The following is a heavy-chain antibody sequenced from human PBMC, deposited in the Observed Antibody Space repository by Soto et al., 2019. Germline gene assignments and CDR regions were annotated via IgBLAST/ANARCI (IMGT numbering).Heavy chain of an antibody. CDR1: LFIVSDNY. CDR3: ATRMTTAPY. J-gene: IGHJ4*02. D-gene: IGHD4-17*01. V-gene: IGHV3-66*01. Sequence: EVRLVQSGGGLVQPGGSLRLSCAASLFIVSDNYMSWVRQAPGKGLEWVSLIYSGGGTDYAEPVKGRFTISRDNSKNTLYLQMNSLQAEDTGIYSCATRMTTAPYWGQGTVVTVSS. CDR2: IYSGGGT.